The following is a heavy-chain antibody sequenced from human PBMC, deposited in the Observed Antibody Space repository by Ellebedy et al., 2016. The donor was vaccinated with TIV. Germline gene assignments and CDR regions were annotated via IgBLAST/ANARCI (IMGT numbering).Heavy chain of an antibody. CDR1: GFTLSNYG. CDR3: ARRGSYGDYTVQINSWFDT. J-gene: IGHJ5*02. D-gene: IGHD4-17*01. Sequence: GGSLRLSCAASGFTLSNYGMSWVRQAPGKGLEWVANIYQDGGVQYYVDSVKGRFTISRDNADNSLFLQMNSLRVEDTAVYYCARRGSYGDYTVQINSWFDTWGRGTLVAVSS. V-gene: IGHV3-7*01. CDR2: IYQDGGVQ.